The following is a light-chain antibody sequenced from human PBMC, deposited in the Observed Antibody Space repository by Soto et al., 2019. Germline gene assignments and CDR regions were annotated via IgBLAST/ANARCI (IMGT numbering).Light chain of an antibody. CDR2: EVS. CDR1: SSDVGAYDF. CDR3: SSYTSSSTRV. V-gene: IGLV2-14*03. Sequence: QSVLTQPASVSGSPGQSITISCTGTSSDVGAYDFVSWYQQHPYKAPKLMIYEVSNRLSGVSNRFSGSKSVNTATLTISGLQAEDEADYYCSSYTSSSTRVFGTGTKVTVL. J-gene: IGLJ1*01.